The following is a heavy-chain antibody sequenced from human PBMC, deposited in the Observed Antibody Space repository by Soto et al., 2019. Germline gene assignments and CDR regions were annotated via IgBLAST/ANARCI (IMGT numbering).Heavy chain of an antibody. J-gene: IGHJ4*02. CDR1: GGTFSSYA. CDR3: AADATAWQQMVPSDY. CDR2: IIPIFGTA. V-gene: IGHV1-69*05. D-gene: IGHD2-8*01. Sequence: RASVKVSCKASGGTFSSYAISWVRQAPGQGLEWMGGIIPIFGTANYAQKFQDRVTLTRDMSTATTYMELSRLTSEDTAIYYCAADATAWQQMVPSDYWGQGTLVTVSS.